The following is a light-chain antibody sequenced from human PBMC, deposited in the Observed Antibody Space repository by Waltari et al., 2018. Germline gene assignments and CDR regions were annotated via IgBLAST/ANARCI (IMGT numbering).Light chain of an antibody. CDR2: GGS. J-gene: IGKJ4*01. CDR3: MQHRALPLT. V-gene: IGKV2-40*01. CDR1: QSLLHTDGYTY. Sequence: DIVMTQTPLSLPVTPGEPASISCRSSQSLLHTDGYTYLDWYLQKPGQSPQLLIYGGSNRASGVPDRFSGSGSDTDFTLKISKVEAEDVRVYYCMQHRALPLTFGGGTKVEIK.